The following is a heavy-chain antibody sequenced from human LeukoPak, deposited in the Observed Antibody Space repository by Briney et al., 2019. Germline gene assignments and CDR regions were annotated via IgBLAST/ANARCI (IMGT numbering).Heavy chain of an antibody. V-gene: IGHV3-30*04. J-gene: IGHJ4*02. CDR3: ARVGRGYSFNVYYFDY. CDR2: ISYDGSNK. Sequence: GGSLRLSCAASGFTLSSYAMHWVRQAPAKGLEGVAVISYDGSNKYYADSVKGRFTISRDNSKNTLYLQMNSLRAEDTAVYYCARVGRGYSFNVYYFDYWGQGTLVTVSS. D-gene: IGHD5-18*01. CDR1: GFTLSSYA.